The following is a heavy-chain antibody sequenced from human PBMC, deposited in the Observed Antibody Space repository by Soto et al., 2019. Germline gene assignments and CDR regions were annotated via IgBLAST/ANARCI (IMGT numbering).Heavy chain of an antibody. CDR3: VRDSGHASGFYNYFNH. V-gene: IGHV3-33*01. CDR2: IWYDGSNK. CDR1: GFSFSTYG. J-gene: IGHJ1*01. D-gene: IGHD6-19*01. Sequence: QVQLVESGGGVVQPEGSLRLSCAASGFSFSTYGMHWVRQAPGKGLEWVEIIWYDGSNKYYADSVKGRFTVSRDNSKNTMYLQMNSLRGEDTAVYYCVRDSGHASGFYNYFNHWGQGTLVTVSS.